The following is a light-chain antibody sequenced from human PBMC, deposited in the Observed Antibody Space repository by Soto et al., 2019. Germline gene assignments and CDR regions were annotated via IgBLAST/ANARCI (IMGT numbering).Light chain of an antibody. V-gene: IGKV3-20*01. J-gene: IGKJ1*01. CDR2: GAS. Sequence: EIVLTQSPGTLSLSPGDRATLSCRASQSVSSSYLAWYQQKPGQAPRLLIFGASSRATGVPDRFSGSGSATDFTLTISRLEPEDFAVYYCQQYNNWSWTFGQGTKVEIK. CDR1: QSVSSSY. CDR3: QQYNNWSWT.